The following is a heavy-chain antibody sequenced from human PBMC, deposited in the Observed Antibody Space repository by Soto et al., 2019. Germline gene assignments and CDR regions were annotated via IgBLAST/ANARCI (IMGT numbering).Heavy chain of an antibody. D-gene: IGHD2-8*01. V-gene: IGHV1-18*01. J-gene: IGHJ4*02. CDR1: GYTFTSYG. Sequence: QVQLVQSGAEVKKPGASVKVSCKASGYTFTSYGISWVRQAPGQGLEWMGWISAYNGNTNYAQKLQGRVTMTTDTTTSRADMELRSRRSDDTAVDYCAGDNGPQSDYWGQGTLVTVSS. CDR2: ISAYNGNT. CDR3: AGDNGPQSDY.